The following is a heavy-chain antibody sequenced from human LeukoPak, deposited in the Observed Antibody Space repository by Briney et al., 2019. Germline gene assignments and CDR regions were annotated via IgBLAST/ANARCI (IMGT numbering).Heavy chain of an antibody. CDR3: AKLTGFWSGYYIFDY. CDR2: LSGSGTTT. J-gene: IGHJ4*02. Sequence: GGSLRLSCAASGFTFSSYAMSLVRQAPGKGLEWVSALSGSGTTTYYADSVKGRFTISRDNSKNTLYLQMNSLRAEDTAVYYCAKLTGFWSGYYIFDYWGLGTLVTVSS. D-gene: IGHD3-3*01. CDR1: GFTFSSYA. V-gene: IGHV3-23*01.